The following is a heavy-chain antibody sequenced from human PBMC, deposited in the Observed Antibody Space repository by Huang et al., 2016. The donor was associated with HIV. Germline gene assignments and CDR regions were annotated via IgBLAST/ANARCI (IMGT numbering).Heavy chain of an antibody. CDR3: SPTGDDYFYFYMDV. CDR1: GFIFNDFA. CDR2: VRSNAFGVAS. J-gene: IGHJ6*03. Sequence: QLLESGGDSVQSGRSLRLSCRGSGFIFNDFAINWFRQSPRKGLEWIGFVRSNAFGVASKSVPSVKDRFSVSRDEAKNVAFLQMENLQVDDTAVYYCSPTGDDYFYFYMDVWGNGTTVIVS. V-gene: IGHV3-49*03. D-gene: IGHD4-17*01.